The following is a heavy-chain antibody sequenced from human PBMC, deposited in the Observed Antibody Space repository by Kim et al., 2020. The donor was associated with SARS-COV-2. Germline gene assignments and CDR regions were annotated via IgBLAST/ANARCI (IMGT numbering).Heavy chain of an antibody. CDR1: GGSISSYY. J-gene: IGHJ5*02. D-gene: IGHD6-13*01. CDR3: ARGETYPQGLYSSSWPIFDP. CDR2: IYTSGST. Sequence: SETLSLTCTVSGGSISSYYWSWIRQPAGKGLEWIGRIYTSGSTNYNPSLKSRVTMSVDTSKNQFSLKLSSVTAADTAVYYCARGETYPQGLYSSSWPIFDPWGQGTLVTVSS. V-gene: IGHV4-4*07.